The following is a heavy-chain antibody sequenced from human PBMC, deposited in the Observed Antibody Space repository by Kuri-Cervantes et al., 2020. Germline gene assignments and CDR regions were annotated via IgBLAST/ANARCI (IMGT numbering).Heavy chain of an antibody. D-gene: IGHD3-9*01. CDR1: GFTFSSYG. CDR3: ARDSRVPGILTGNGMDV. J-gene: IGHJ6*02. V-gene: IGHV3-33*01. CDR2: IWYDGSNK. Sequence: LTCSASGFTFSSYGMHWVRQAPGKGLEGVAVIWYDGSNKYYADSAKGRFTISRDNSKNTLYLQMNSLRAEDTAVYYCARDSRVPGILTGNGMDVWGQGTTVTVSS.